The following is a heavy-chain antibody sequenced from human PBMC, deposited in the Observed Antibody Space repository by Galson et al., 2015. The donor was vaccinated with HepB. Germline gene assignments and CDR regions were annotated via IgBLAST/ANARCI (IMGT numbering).Heavy chain of an antibody. CDR3: AKEGYSYECFAS. Sequence: SLRLSCAASGFTFSGYVMNWVRQAPGKGLEWVSTISGSGGSTYYADSVKGRFTISRDNAQNTLYLQMNSLRAEDTAVYYCAKEGYSYECFASWGQGTLVTVSS. J-gene: IGHJ4*02. D-gene: IGHD5-18*01. V-gene: IGHV3-23*01. CDR2: ISGSGGST. CDR1: GFTFSGYV.